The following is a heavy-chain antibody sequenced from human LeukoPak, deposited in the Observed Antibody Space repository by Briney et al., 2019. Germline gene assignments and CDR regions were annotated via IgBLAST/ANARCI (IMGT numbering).Heavy chain of an antibody. Sequence: ASVKVSCKASGYTFTGYYMHWVRHAPGQGLEWMGRINPNSGVTNYAQKLQGRVTMTRDTSISTAYMELSGLRSDDTAVYYCASDPETFRGSVEYYFDYWGQGTLVTVSS. V-gene: IGHV1-2*06. CDR2: INPNSGVT. D-gene: IGHD3-10*01. CDR3: ASDPETFRGSVEYYFDY. CDR1: GYTFTGYY. J-gene: IGHJ4*02.